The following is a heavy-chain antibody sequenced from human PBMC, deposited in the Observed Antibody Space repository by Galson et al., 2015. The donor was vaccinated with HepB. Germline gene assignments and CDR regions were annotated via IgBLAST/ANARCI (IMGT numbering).Heavy chain of an antibody. CDR1: GYSFSTYS. J-gene: IGHJ4*02. Sequence: SVKVSCKASGYSFSTYSITWVRQAPGQGLEWMGWISPYNRNTAYAQKFQGRVSMTTDTPTATAFMELRRLRSDDTAVYYCARAYFDSSPYYGHWGQGTLVTVSS. CDR2: ISPYNRNT. D-gene: IGHD3-22*01. V-gene: IGHV1-18*01. CDR3: ARAYFDSSPYYGH.